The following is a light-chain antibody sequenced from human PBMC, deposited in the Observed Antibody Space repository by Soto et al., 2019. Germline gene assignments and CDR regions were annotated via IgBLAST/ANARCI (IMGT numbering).Light chain of an antibody. V-gene: IGKV3-11*01. CDR2: DVS. CDR1: QSVSSF. J-gene: IGKJ4*01. Sequence: EIVLTQSPATLSLSPGERATLSCRASQSVSSFLAWYQQRPGQPPRLLIYDVSNRATGSPTRFSGSGSGTDFTLTISSLEPEDFAVYYCQQRINWPLTFGGGTKAEIK. CDR3: QQRINWPLT.